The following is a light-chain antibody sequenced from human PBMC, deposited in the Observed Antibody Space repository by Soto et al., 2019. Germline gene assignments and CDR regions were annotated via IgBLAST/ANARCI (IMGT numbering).Light chain of an antibody. V-gene: IGKV1-8*01. Sequence: AIRMTQSPSSFSASTGDRVTITCRASQGISSDLAWYQQKPGKAPKLLIYAASTLQSGVPSRFSGSGSGTEFTLTISCLQSEDFATYYCHQSYSYPPTVGGGTKVE. CDR3: HQSYSYPPT. J-gene: IGKJ4*01. CDR1: QGISSD. CDR2: AAS.